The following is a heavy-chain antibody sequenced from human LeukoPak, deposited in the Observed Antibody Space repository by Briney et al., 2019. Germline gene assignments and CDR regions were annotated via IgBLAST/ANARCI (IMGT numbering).Heavy chain of an antibody. CDR3: ARGGYSGTYYFDY. Sequence: RAGRSLRLSCAASGFTFSTYGMHWVRQAPGKGLEWVAVISYDVSNKYYADSVKGRFTISRDNSKSTLYLQMNSLTAEDTAVYYCARGGYSGTYYFDYWGQGTLVTVSS. CDR2: ISYDVSNK. D-gene: IGHD1-26*01. V-gene: IGHV3-30*03. J-gene: IGHJ4*02. CDR1: GFTFSTYG.